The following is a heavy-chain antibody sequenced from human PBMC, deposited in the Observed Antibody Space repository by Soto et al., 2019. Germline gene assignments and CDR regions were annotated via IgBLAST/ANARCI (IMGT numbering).Heavy chain of an antibody. CDR3: ARNPGDGHNSGIDY. J-gene: IGHJ4*02. Sequence: GASVKVSCKASGYTFISYYIHWVRQAPGQGLEWMGTINPSDDTTTYAQRFQGRVTMTRDTSTSTVYMELSSLRSEDTAVYYCARNPGDGHNSGIDYWGQGTLVTVS. V-gene: IGHV1-46*03. CDR1: GYTFISYY. CDR2: INPSDDTT. D-gene: IGHD3-10*01.